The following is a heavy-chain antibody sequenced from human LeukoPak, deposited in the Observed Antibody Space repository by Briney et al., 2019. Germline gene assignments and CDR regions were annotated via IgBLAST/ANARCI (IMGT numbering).Heavy chain of an antibody. V-gene: IGHV1-46*01. CDR1: GYPFSTYW. J-gene: IGHJ4*02. CDR3: ARGLYYYDRSTYDDFDY. Sequence: ASVKVSCKASGYPFSTYWLHWVRQAPGQGLEWMGFVNPNDGARIYAQKFQGRITMTRDTSTNTVFMELSSLRCEDTAVYYCARGLYYYDRSTYDDFDYWGQGTLVTVSS. CDR2: VNPNDGAR. D-gene: IGHD3-22*01.